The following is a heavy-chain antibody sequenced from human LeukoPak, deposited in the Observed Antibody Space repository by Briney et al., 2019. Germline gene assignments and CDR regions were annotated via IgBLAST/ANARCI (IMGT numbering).Heavy chain of an antibody. Sequence: GGSLRLSCAASGFTFSSYGMHWVRQAPGKGLEWVAFIRYDGSNKYYADSVKGRFTISRDNSKDTLYLQMNSLRAEDTAVYYCAKDPCYYDSSGYYNRGFDYWGQGTLVTVSS. D-gene: IGHD3-22*01. CDR3: AKDPCYYDSSGYYNRGFDY. CDR1: GFTFSSYG. V-gene: IGHV3-30*02. J-gene: IGHJ4*02. CDR2: IRYDGSNK.